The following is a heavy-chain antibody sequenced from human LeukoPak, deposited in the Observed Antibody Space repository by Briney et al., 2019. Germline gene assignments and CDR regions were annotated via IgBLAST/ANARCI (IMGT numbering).Heavy chain of an antibody. J-gene: IGHJ4*02. CDR1: GYTFTGYY. D-gene: IGHD1-26*01. Sequence: ASVKVSCKASGYTFTGYYMHWVRQAPGQGLEWMGRINPNSGGTNYAQKFQGRVTMTRDTSISTAYMELSRLRSGDTAVYYCARVVLGGSYTNFDYWGQGTLVTVSS. CDR3: ARVVLGGSYTNFDY. V-gene: IGHV1-2*06. CDR2: INPNSGGT.